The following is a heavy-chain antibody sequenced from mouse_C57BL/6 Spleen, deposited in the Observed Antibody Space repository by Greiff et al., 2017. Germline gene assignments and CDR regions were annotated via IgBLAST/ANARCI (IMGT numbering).Heavy chain of an antibody. CDR3: ARWYSNYWYFDV. J-gene: IGHJ1*03. D-gene: IGHD2-5*01. CDR2: INPNYGTT. V-gene: IGHV1-39*01. Sequence: VHVKQSGPELVKPGASVKISCKASGYSFTDYNMNWVKQSNGKSLEWIGVINPNYGTTSYNQKFKGKATLTVDQSSSTAYMQLNSLTSEDSAVYYCARWYSNYWYFDVWGTGTTVTVSS. CDR1: GYSFTDYN.